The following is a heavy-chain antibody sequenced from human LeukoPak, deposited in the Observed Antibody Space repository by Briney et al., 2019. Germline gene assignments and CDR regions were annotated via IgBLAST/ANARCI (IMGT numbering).Heavy chain of an antibody. CDR1: GFTFSSYE. Sequence: PGGSLRLSCAASGFTFSSYEMNWVRQAPGKGPEWVSYISSSGSTIYYADSVKGRFTISRDNAKNSLYLQMNSLRAEDTAVYYCARDSSGWYYFDYWGQGTLVTVSS. CDR2: ISSSGSTI. CDR3: ARDSSGWYYFDY. D-gene: IGHD6-19*01. J-gene: IGHJ4*02. V-gene: IGHV3-48*03.